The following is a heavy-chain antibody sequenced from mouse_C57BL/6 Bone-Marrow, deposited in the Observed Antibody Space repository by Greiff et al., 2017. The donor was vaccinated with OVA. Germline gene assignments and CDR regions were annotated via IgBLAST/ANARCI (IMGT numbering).Heavy chain of an antibody. D-gene: IGHD4-1*01. V-gene: IGHV1-82*01. J-gene: IGHJ1*03. CDR3: ARCGTWYFDV. CDR2: IYPGAGGT. Sequence: VQLQQSGPELVKPGASVKISCKASGYAFSSSWMNWVKQRPGKGLEWIGRIYPGAGGTNYNGKFKGKAALTADKSSSTAYMQITSRTSEDSGVYFCARCGTWYFDVWGTGTTVTVSS. CDR1: GYAFSSSW.